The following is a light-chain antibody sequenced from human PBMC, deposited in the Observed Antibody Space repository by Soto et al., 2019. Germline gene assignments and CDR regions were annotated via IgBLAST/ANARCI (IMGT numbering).Light chain of an antibody. CDR2: SAS. V-gene: IGKV1-39*01. CDR3: QQSYSTLWT. J-gene: IGKJ1*01. CDR1: QSISNY. Sequence: DIQMTQSASSLSASVGDRVTITCRASQSISNYLNWYQQKPGKAPKLLIYSASSLQSGVPSRFSGSGSGTDFTLTISSLQPEDFATYYCQQSYSTLWTFSQGTKVDTK.